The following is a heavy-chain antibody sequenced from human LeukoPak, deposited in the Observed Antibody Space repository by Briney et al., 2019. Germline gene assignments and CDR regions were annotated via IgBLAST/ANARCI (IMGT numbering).Heavy chain of an antibody. CDR3: ARGKSGYSYGYEDYYYCYMDF. D-gene: IGHD5-18*01. V-gene: IGHV3-11*04. CDR2: ISSSGSTI. Sequence: PGGSLRLSCAASGFTFSDYYMSWIRQAPGKGLEWVSYISSSGSTIYYADSVKGRFTISRDNAKNSLYLQMNSLRAEDTAVYYCARGKSGYSYGYEDYYYCYMDFWGKGTTVTVSS. CDR1: GFTFSDYY. J-gene: IGHJ6*03.